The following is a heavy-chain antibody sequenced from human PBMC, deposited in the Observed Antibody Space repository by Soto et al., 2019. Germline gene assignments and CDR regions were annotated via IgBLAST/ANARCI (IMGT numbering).Heavy chain of an antibody. CDR2: ISGSGGST. J-gene: IGHJ4*02. V-gene: IGHV3-23*01. Sequence: GGSLRLSCAASGFTFSSYAMSWVRQAPGKGLEWVSAISGSGGSTYYADSVKGRFTISQDNSKNTLYLQMNSLRAEDTAVYYCAKESHDFWSGYYSGAYFDYWGQGTLVTVSS. D-gene: IGHD3-3*01. CDR1: GFTFSSYA. CDR3: AKESHDFWSGYYSGAYFDY.